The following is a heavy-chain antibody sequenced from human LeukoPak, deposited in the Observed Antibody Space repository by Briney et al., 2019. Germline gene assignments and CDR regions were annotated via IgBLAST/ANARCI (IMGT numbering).Heavy chain of an antibody. Sequence: PGESLRLSCAASGFNFSSYAMSWVRQAPGKGLEWVSGISASGGSTYYADSVKGRITISRDNSKNTLYLQMNSLRAEDTAVYYCARFSYGGKDPSQHFDYWGQGTLVTVSS. D-gene: IGHD4-23*01. CDR3: ARFSYGGKDPSQHFDY. V-gene: IGHV3-23*01. CDR2: ISASGGST. CDR1: GFNFSSYA. J-gene: IGHJ4*02.